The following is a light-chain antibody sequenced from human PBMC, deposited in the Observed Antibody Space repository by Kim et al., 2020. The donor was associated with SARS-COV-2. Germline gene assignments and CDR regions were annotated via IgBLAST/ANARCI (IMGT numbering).Light chain of an antibody. CDR3: QQYGSSPPIT. V-gene: IGKV3-20*01. J-gene: IGKJ5*01. CDR2: GAS. Sequence: PGDRPTLSCRARQSVRSSSLAWYQQKPGQAPRLLIYGASSRATGIPDRFSGSESGTDFTLTISRLEPEDFAVYYCQQYGSSPPITFGQGTRLEIK. CDR1: QSVRSSS.